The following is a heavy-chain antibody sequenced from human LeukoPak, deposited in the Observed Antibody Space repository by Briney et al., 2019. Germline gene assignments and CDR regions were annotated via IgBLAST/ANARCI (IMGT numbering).Heavy chain of an antibody. CDR1: GFTFSSYA. Sequence: TGGSLRLSCAASGFTFSSYAMSWVRQAPGKGLEWVSAISGSGGSTYYADSVKGRFTISRDNSKNTLYLQTNSLRAEDTAVYYCAKALLRFLEWFVFDYWGQGTLVTVSS. CDR2: ISGSGGST. V-gene: IGHV3-23*01. J-gene: IGHJ4*02. CDR3: AKALLRFLEWFVFDY. D-gene: IGHD3-3*01.